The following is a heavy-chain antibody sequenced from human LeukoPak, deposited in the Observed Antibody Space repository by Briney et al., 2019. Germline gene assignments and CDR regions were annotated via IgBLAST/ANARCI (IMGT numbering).Heavy chain of an antibody. CDR3: ARSLPRMAFSFDP. V-gene: IGHV1-8*01. J-gene: IGHJ5*02. Sequence: ASVKVSCKASGYTFTSYDINWVRQATGQGIEWMGWMNPNSGNTGYAQKFQGRVTMTRNTSISTAYMELSSLRSEDTAVYYCARSLPRMAFSFDPWGQGTLVTVSS. D-gene: IGHD2-8*01. CDR1: GYTFTSYD. CDR2: MNPNSGNT.